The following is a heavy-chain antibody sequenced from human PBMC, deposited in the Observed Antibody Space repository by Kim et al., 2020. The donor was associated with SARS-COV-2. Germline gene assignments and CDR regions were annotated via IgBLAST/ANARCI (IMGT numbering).Heavy chain of an antibody. D-gene: IGHD4-4*01. CDR1: GDNVSGDSVA. J-gene: IGHJ4*02. CDR2: TYYRSKWYN. CDR3: ARDHQYSVDY. Sequence: SQTLSLTCVISGDNVSGDSVAWNWIRQSPSRGLEWLGRTYYRSKWYNDYAVSVKGRITISPDTSKNQFSLLVNSVTAEDTAVYYCARDHQYSVDYWGQGTLVTVSS. V-gene: IGHV6-1*01.